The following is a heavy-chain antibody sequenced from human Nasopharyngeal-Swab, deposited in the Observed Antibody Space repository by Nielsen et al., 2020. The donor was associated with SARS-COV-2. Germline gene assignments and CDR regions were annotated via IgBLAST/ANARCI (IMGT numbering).Heavy chain of an antibody. V-gene: IGHV4-34*01. CDR3: ARARIVVVPAAVYYYYGMDV. Sequence: QTLSLTRAVHGGSFSGYYWSWIRQPPGKGLEWIGEINHSGSTNYNPSLKSRVTISVDTSKNQFSLKLSSVTAADTAVYYCARARIVVVPAAVYYYYGMDVWGQGTTVTVSS. CDR1: GGSFSGYY. J-gene: IGHJ6*02. CDR2: INHSGST. D-gene: IGHD2-2*01.